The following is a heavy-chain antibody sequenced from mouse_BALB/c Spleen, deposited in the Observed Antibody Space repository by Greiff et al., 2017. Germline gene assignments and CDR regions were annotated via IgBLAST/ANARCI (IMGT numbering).Heavy chain of an antibody. CDR2: IDPFNGGT. CDR3: ARGGVPRGDY. D-gene: IGHD2-14*01. CDR1: GYSFTSYY. Sequence: EVQLQQSGPELMKPGASVKISCKASGYSFTSYYMHWVKQSHGKSLEWIGYIDPFNGGTSYNQKFKGKATLTVDKSSSTAYMHLSSLTSEDSAVYYCARGGVPRGDYWGQGTTLTVSS. V-gene: IGHV1-28*01. J-gene: IGHJ2*01.